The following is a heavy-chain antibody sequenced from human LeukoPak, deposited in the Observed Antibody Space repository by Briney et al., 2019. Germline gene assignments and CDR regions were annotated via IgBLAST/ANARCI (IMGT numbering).Heavy chain of an antibody. J-gene: IGHJ4*02. Sequence: GESLRLSCAASGFAFSSYAMSWVRQAPGKGLEWVSGISVSGTSTSNAGSVKGRFTISRDNAKNSLYLQMDSLRAEDTAVYYCATDSPETAAFDYWGQGTLVTVSS. CDR1: GFAFSSYA. CDR2: ISVSGTST. V-gene: IGHV3-23*01. D-gene: IGHD1-1*01. CDR3: ATDSPETAAFDY.